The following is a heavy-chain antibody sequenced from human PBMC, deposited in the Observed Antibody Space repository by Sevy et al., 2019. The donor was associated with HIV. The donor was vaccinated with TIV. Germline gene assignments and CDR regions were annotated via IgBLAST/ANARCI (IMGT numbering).Heavy chain of an antibody. D-gene: IGHD6-19*01. V-gene: IGHV4-34*01. CDR2: INHSGST. Sequence: SETLSLTCAVYGGSFSGYYWNCIRQPPGKGLEWIGEINHSGSTNYNPSLKSRVTISVVTSKNQFSLKLSSVTAADTAAYYCARYRVAGNFDYWGQGTLVTVSS. CDR1: GGSFSGYY. J-gene: IGHJ4*02. CDR3: ARYRVAGNFDY.